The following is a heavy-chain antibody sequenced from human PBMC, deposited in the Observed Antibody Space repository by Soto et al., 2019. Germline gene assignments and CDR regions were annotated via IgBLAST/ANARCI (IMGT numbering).Heavy chain of an antibody. V-gene: IGHV3-11*06. CDR2: ISSSSSYT. CDR3: ARAEYSSSWDTYYYYGMDV. D-gene: IGHD6-13*01. Sequence: QVQLVASGGGLVKPGGSLRLSCAASGFTFSYYYMSWIRQAPGKGLEWVSYISSSSSYTNYADSVKGRFTISIYNAKKSLYLQMNSLGAEDTSVYYCARAEYSSSWDTYYYYGMDVWGQGNTVTVSS. CDR1: GFTFSYYY. J-gene: IGHJ6*02.